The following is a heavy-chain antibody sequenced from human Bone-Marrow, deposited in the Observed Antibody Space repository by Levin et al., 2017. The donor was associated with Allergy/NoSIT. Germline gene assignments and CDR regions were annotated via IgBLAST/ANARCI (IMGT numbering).Heavy chain of an antibody. CDR2: ISNDGRAI. Sequence: LSGGSLRLSCAASGFSFSGYSFNWVRQAPGKGLEWVSYISNDGRAIYYADSVKGRFTISRDNAKNSLFLQMNSLRDEDTAVYHCVRDDDVYNTIHSDYWGQGTPVTVSS. CDR1: GFSFSGYS. D-gene: IGHD5-24*01. J-gene: IGHJ4*02. CDR3: VRDDDVYNTIHSDY. V-gene: IGHV3-48*02.